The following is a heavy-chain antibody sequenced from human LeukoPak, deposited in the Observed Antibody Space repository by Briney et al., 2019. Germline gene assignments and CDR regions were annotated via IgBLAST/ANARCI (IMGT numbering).Heavy chain of an antibody. CDR3: ARKGYYDSSGYLDY. J-gene: IGHJ4*02. D-gene: IGHD3-22*01. V-gene: IGHV1-2*02. CDR1: GYTFTVYY. Sequence: GASVKVSCKASGYTFTVYYMHWVRQAPGQGLEWMGWINPNSGGTNYAQKFQGRVTMTRDTSISTAYMELSRLRSDDTAVYYCARKGYYDSSGYLDYWGQGTLVTVSS. CDR2: INPNSGGT.